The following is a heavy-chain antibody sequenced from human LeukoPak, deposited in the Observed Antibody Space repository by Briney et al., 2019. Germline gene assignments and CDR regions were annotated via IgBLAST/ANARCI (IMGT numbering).Heavy chain of an antibody. V-gene: IGHV4-59*01. CDR3: ARDSRARAFDI. J-gene: IGHJ3*02. CDR1: GGSISSYY. Sequence: PSETLSLTCTVSGGSISSYYWSWIRQPPGKGLEWIGYIYYSGSTNYNPSLKSRVTISVDTSKNQFSLKLSSVTAADTAVYYCARDSRARAFDIWGQGTMVTVSS. CDR2: IYYSGST.